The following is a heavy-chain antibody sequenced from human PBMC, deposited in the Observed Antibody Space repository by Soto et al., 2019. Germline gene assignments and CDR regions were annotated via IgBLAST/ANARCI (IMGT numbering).Heavy chain of an antibody. Sequence: QVQLQQWGAGLLKPSETLSLTCAVYGGSFSGYYWSWIRQPPGKGLEWIGEINHSGSTNYNPSLKXXVXTXXDTSKNQFSLKLSSVTAADTAVYYCARGRVGLNDYWGQGTLVTVSS. D-gene: IGHD1-26*01. J-gene: IGHJ4*02. CDR1: GGSFSGYY. CDR2: INHSGST. CDR3: ARGRVGLNDY. V-gene: IGHV4-34*01.